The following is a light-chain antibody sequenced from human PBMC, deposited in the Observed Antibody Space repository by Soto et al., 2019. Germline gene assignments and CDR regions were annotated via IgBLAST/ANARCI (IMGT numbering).Light chain of an antibody. CDR2: DVS. V-gene: IGKV3-11*01. Sequence: MLKQSAATLSLSPGERVTLSCRASQSVSNSLAWYQQKPGQPPRLLIYDVSNRATGIPARFSGSGSGTDFTLTITSLEPEDYAVYFCHQRYNWPRVTFGQGTRLEIK. J-gene: IGKJ5*01. CDR1: QSVSNS. CDR3: HQRYNWPRVT.